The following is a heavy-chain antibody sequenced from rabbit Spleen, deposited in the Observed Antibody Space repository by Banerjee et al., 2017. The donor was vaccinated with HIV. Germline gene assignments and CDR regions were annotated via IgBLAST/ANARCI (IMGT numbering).Heavy chain of an antibody. CDR2: IYADTGLT. J-gene: IGHJ4*01. D-gene: IGHD1-1*01. Sequence: QSLEESGGGLVKPGASLTLTCKASGFSFNSGYDMCWVRQAPGKGLEWIGCIYADTGLTFHASWAKGRFTLSKASSTTVTLQMTSLTVADTANYFCARRDEDDYYALWGPGTLVTVS. CDR3: ARRDEDDYYAL. CDR1: GFSFNSGYD. V-gene: IGHV1S40*01.